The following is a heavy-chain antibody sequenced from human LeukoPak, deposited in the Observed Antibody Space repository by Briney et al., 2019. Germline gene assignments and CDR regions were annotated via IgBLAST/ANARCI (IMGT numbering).Heavy chain of an antibody. D-gene: IGHD1-14*01. CDR3: ARAGPYDAFDI. V-gene: IGHV3-53*04. Sequence: GGSLRLSCAASGFSVNSNYMSWVRQAPGKGLEWVLVIYSGGSTYCADSVKGRFTISRHISKNTLYLQMNSLRAEDTAVYYCARAGPYDAFDIWGQGTMVTVSS. CDR2: IYSGGST. J-gene: IGHJ3*02. CDR1: GFSVNSNY.